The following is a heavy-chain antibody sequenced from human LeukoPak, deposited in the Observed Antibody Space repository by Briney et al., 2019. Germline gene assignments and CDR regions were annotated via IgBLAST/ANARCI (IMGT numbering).Heavy chain of an antibody. CDR2: IYYSGST. V-gene: IGHV4-59*01. J-gene: IGHJ5*02. Sequence: SETLSLTCTVSGGSISSYCWSWIRQPPGKGLEWIGYIYYSGSTNYNPSLKSRVTISVDTSKNQFSLKLSSVTAADTAVYYCARGGYYGSGNDFRFDPWGQGTLVTVSS. CDR3: ARGGYYGSGNDFRFDP. D-gene: IGHD3-10*01. CDR1: GGSISSYC.